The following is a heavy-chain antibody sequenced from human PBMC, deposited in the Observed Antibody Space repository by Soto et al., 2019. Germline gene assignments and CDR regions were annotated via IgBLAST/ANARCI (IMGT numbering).Heavy chain of an antibody. J-gene: IGHJ4*02. Sequence: ASVKVSCKASGCSFIDYYMHWVRQAPGQGFEWMGRISPKSGGTNYAQKFEGRVTMTWDTSLNTAYMELSSLISEDTAVYYCARPPGYISDWYYFDLWGQGTLVTVSS. V-gene: IGHV1-2*02. CDR2: ISPKSGGT. D-gene: IGHD3-9*01. CDR3: ARPPGYISDWYYFDL. CDR1: GCSFIDYY.